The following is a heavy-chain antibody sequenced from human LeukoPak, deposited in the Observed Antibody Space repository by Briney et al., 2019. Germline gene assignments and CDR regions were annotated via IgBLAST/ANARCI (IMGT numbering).Heavy chain of an antibody. CDR3: ASSNWLRDANFDS. Sequence: PSETLSLTCTVSGYSISNGYYWGWIRPPPGKGLEWIGSIYYSGSTYYNPSLKSRVTISVDTPKNQFSLKLTSVTASDSAVYYCASSNWLRDANFDSWGQGTLVTVSS. CDR1: GYSISNGYY. D-gene: IGHD6-13*01. V-gene: IGHV4-38-2*02. J-gene: IGHJ4*02. CDR2: IYYSGST.